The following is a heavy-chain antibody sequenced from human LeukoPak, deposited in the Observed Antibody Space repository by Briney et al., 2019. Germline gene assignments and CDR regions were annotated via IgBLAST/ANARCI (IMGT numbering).Heavy chain of an antibody. J-gene: IGHJ4*02. CDR2: IKREIDGATT. CDR1: GFTFSNAQ. Sequence: PGGSLRLSCAASGFTFSNAQMSWVRQAPGKRLECIGRIKREIDGATTDYAAPVRGRFTISRDDSKNTLYLQMNSLTSEDTAVYHCSTYYFDNSVYLVYWGQGALVTVSS. D-gene: IGHD3-22*01. CDR3: STYYFDNSVYLVY. V-gene: IGHV3-15*01.